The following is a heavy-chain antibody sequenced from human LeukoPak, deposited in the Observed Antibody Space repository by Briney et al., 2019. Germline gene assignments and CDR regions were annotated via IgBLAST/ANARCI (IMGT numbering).Heavy chain of an antibody. CDR1: GFTFSSSA. Sequence: GGSLRLSCAASGFTFSSSAMSWVRQGPGKGLEWVSALGSGGITYYADSVKGRFTISRDNSKNTLYLQMNSLRAEDTAVYYCAKDCSDSSGYYYGDYRGQGTLVTVSS. J-gene: IGHJ4*02. D-gene: IGHD3-22*01. CDR2: LGSGGIT. CDR3: AKDCSDSSGYYYGDY. V-gene: IGHV3-23*01.